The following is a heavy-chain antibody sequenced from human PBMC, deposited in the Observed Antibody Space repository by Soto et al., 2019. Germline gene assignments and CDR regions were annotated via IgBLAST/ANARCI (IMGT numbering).Heavy chain of an antibody. Sequence: GGSLRLSCAASGFTFSSYAMSWVRQAPGKGLEWVSAISGSGGRTYYADSVKGRFTISRDNSNNTLYLQMNSLRAEDTAIYYCAKSGSGWPYYYYYMDVGGKGTTVTVSS. V-gene: IGHV3-23*01. CDR3: AKSGSGWPYYYYYMDV. D-gene: IGHD6-19*01. CDR2: ISGSGGRT. CDR1: GFTFSSYA. J-gene: IGHJ6*03.